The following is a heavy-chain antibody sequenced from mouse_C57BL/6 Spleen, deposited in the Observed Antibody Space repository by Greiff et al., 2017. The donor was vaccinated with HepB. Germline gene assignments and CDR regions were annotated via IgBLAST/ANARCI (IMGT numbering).Heavy chain of an antibody. J-gene: IGHJ2*01. CDR2: INPNNGGT. Sequence: SGPELVKPGASVKMSCKASGYTFTDYNMHWVKQSHGKSLEWIGYINPNNGGTSYNQKFKGKATLTVNKSSSTAYMELRSLTSEDSAVYYCAREAYYSNYGYWGQGTTLTVSS. CDR3: AREAYYSNYGY. D-gene: IGHD2-5*01. CDR1: GYTFTDYN. V-gene: IGHV1-22*01.